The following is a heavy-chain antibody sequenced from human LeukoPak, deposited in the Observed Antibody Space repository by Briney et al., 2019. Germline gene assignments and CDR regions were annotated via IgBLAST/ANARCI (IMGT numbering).Heavy chain of an antibody. J-gene: IGHJ4*02. Sequence: GGSLRLSCVGSGFTFSSLWMSWVGQIPGKGLEWVANIKQDGSEVYYVDSVKGRFTISRDNAKNSLYLQMNSLRVEDTAVYYCACRPSDIRYYGVFDFWGQGSLVTVSS. V-gene: IGHV3-7*01. D-gene: IGHD3-10*01. CDR2: IKQDGSEV. CDR1: GFTFSSLW. CDR3: ACRPSDIRYYGVFDF.